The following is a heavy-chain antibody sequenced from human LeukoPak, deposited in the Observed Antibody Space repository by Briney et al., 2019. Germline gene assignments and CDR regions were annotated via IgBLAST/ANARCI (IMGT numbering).Heavy chain of an antibody. J-gene: IGHJ4*02. CDR3: ARGRSLYYYDSSGQYYFDY. CDR1: GGSISSYY. CDR2: INHSGST. V-gene: IGHV4-34*01. Sequence: SETLSLTCTVSGGSISSYYWSWIRQPPGKGLEWIGEINHSGSTNYNPSLKSRVTISVDTSKNQFSLKLSSVTAADTAVYYCARGRSLYYYDSSGQYYFDYWGQGTLVTVSS. D-gene: IGHD3-22*01.